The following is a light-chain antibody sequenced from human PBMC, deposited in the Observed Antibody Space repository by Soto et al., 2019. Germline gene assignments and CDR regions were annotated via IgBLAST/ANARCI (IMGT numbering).Light chain of an antibody. V-gene: IGLV1-40*01. CDR3: QSYDSSLRGWV. J-gene: IGLJ1*01. Sequence: QSVLTQPPSVSGAPGQRVTISCTGSSSNIGAGYDVHWYQQLPGTAPKLLIYGNSNRPSGVPDRFSGSKSGTSASLAITGLQAEDEADYSCQSYDSSLRGWVFGTGTKLTVL. CDR1: SSNIGAGYD. CDR2: GNS.